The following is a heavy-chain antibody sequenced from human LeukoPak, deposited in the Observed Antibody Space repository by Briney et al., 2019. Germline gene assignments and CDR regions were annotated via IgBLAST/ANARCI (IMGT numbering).Heavy chain of an antibody. CDR3: AREYCSSTSCPIMDV. CDR1: GFTVSSNC. CDR2: IYSGGNT. V-gene: IGHV3-53*01. Sequence: GSLRLSCAASGFTVSSNCMSWVRQAPGKGLEWVSVIYSGGNTYYADSVKGRFTISRDNSKNTLYLQMNSLRAEDTAVYYCAREYCSSTSCPIMDVWGKGTTVTVSS. D-gene: IGHD2-2*01. J-gene: IGHJ6*04.